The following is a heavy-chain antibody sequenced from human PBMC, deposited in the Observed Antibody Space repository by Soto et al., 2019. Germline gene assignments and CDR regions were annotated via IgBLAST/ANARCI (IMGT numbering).Heavy chain of an antibody. CDR2: INAGNGNT. CDR3: ASSRITIFGVVIPNWFDP. J-gene: IGHJ5*02. CDR1: GYTFTSYA. D-gene: IGHD3-3*01. Sequence: GASVKVSCKASGYTFTSYAMHWVRQAPGQRLEWMGWINAGNGNTKYSQKFQGRVTITRDTSASTAYMELSSLRSEDTAVYYCASSRITIFGVVIPNWFDPWGQGTLVTVSS. V-gene: IGHV1-3*01.